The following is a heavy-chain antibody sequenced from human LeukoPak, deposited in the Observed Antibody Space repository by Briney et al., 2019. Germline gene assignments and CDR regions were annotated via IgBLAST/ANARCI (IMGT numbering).Heavy chain of an antibody. CDR3: VVFCCFGWVFNDY. Sequence: GESLKISCKGSGYTFTSYSIGWVRQMPGQGLEWMGAIYPGDSDTKYSPSFQGQVTISADKSISTTYLQCSSLKASEPAIYYCVVFCCFGWVFNDYWGQGTLVTVSS. CDR2: IYPGDSDT. J-gene: IGHJ4*02. V-gene: IGHV5-51*01. D-gene: IGHD2-8*01. CDR1: GYTFTSYS.